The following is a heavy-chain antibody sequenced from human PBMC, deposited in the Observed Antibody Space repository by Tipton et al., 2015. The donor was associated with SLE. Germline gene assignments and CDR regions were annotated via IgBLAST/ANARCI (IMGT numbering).Heavy chain of an antibody. CDR3: ARLGYYDSSAGC. V-gene: IGHV4-39*01. D-gene: IGHD3-22*01. CDR1: GGSISSSSYY. CDR2: IYYSGST. Sequence: TLSLTCTVSGGSISSSSYYWGWIRQPPGKGLEWIGSIYYSGSTYYNPSLKSRVTMSVDTSKNQFSLNLSSVTAADTAVYYCARLGYYDSSAGCWGRGTLVTVSS. J-gene: IGHJ4*02.